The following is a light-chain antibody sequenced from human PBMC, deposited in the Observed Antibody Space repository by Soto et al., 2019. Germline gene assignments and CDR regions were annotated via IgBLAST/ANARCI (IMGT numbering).Light chain of an antibody. V-gene: IGLV2-14*03. CDR1: RSDVGHYDY. CDR3: SCYTSDNPLFYV. Sequence: QSAPTQPASVSGSPGQSITISCTGTRSDVGHYDYVSWYQHHPGKAPKLIIYDVSSRPSGISNRFSGSKSGNTASLVISGLQNDDEAAYYCSCYTSDNPLFYVFGTGTKVTVL. CDR2: DVS. J-gene: IGLJ1*01.